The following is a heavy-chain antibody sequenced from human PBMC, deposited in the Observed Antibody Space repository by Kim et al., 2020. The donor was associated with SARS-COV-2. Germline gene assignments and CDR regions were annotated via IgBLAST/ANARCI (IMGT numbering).Heavy chain of an antibody. CDR3: AAGSSWYRVYYGMDV. Sequence: SVKVSCKASGFTFTSSAVQWVRQARGQRLEWIGWIVVGSGNTNYAQKFQERVTITRDMSTSTAYMELSSLRSEDTAVYYCAAGSSWYRVYYGMDVWGQGTTVTVSS. J-gene: IGHJ6*02. CDR2: IVVGSGNT. D-gene: IGHD6-13*01. CDR1: GFTFTSSA. V-gene: IGHV1-58*01.